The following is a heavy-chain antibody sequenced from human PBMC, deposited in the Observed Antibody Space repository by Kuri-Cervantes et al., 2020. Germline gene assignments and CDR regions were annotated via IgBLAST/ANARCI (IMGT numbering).Heavy chain of an antibody. V-gene: IGHV3-30*18. Sequence: GESLKISCAASGFTFTDYAMHWVRQAPGKGLEWVAVISYDGSNKYYADSVKGRFTISRDNSKNTLYLQMNSLRAEDTAVYYWANSHFDYWGQGTLVTVSS. J-gene: IGHJ4*02. CDR2: ISYDGSNK. CDR3: ANSHFDY. CDR1: GFTFTDYA.